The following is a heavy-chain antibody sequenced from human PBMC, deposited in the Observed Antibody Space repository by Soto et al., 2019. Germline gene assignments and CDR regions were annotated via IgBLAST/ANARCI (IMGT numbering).Heavy chain of an antibody. Sequence: QVQLVESGGGVVQPGRSLRLSCAASGFTFSSYGMHWVRQAPGKGLEWVAVISYDGSNKYYADSVKGRFTISRDNSKNQLYLQMNSLRAEDTAVYYCAKEVGDGDYVVGAFDIWGQGTMVTVSS. V-gene: IGHV3-30*18. CDR1: GFTFSSYG. J-gene: IGHJ3*02. CDR3: AKEVGDGDYVVGAFDI. D-gene: IGHD4-17*01. CDR2: ISYDGSNK.